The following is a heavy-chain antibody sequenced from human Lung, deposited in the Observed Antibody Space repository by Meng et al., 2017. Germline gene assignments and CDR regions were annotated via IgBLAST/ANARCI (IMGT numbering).Heavy chain of an antibody. CDR2: ISYDGSNK. V-gene: IGHV3-30*18. CDR1: GFTFSGYG. CDR3: AKDLSKQQQLGELDY. Sequence: VQLVESGGGLVQPGGSLRLSCAASGFTFSGYGMHWVRQAPGKGLEWVAVISYDGSNKYYADSVKGRFTISRDNSKNTLYLQMNSLRAEDTAVYYCAKDLSKQQQLGELDYWGQGTLVTVSS. J-gene: IGHJ4*02. D-gene: IGHD6-13*01.